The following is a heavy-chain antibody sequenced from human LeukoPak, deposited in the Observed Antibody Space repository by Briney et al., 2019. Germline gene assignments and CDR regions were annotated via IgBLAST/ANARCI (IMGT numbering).Heavy chain of an antibody. CDR3: ARRVGRIGDYFDY. D-gene: IGHD3-10*01. CDR1: GYRFTSYW. V-gene: IGHV5-51*01. CDR2: ISPDDSDT. J-gene: IGHJ4*02. Sequence: GESLKISCKGSGYRFTSYWIGCVRQMPGKGLEWMGIISPDDSDTRYSPSFQGQVTISADKSISTAYLQWSSLKASDTAMYYCARRVGRIGDYFDYWGQGTLVTVSS.